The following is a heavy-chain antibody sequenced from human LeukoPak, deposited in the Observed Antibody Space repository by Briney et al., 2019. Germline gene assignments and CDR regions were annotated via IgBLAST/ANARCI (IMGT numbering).Heavy chain of an antibody. J-gene: IGHJ4*02. CDR1: GFTFSSYG. Sequence: GRSLRLSCAASGFTFSSYGIHWVRQAPGKGLEWVAVIWYDGSNKYFSDSVKGRFTISRDNSKNTLYLQMSSLRAEDTAVYYCAREATGALDYWGQGTLVTVSS. CDR2: IWYDGSNK. CDR3: AREATGALDY. V-gene: IGHV3-33*01.